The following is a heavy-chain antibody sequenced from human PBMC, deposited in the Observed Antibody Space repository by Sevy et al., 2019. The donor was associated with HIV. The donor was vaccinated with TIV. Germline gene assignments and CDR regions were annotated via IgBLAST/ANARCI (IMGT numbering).Heavy chain of an antibody. CDR3: ARRYQSLLVYYFDY. V-gene: IGHV4-59*12. Sequence: SETLSLTCTVSGGSISSYYWSWIRQPPGKGLEWIGYIYYSGSTNYNPSLKSRVTISVDTSKNQFSLKLSSVTAADTAVYYCARRYQSLLVYYFDYWGQGTLVTVSS. CDR1: GGSISSYY. J-gene: IGHJ4*02. D-gene: IGHD2-2*01. CDR2: IYYSGST.